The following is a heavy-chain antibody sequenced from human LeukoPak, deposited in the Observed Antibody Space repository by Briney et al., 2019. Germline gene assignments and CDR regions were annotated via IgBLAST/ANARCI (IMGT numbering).Heavy chain of an antibody. CDR2: ISYSGNT. CDR1: GCSITNYY. CDR3: ARGPHTGVNYYDSSGYYY. D-gene: IGHD3-22*01. J-gene: IGHJ4*02. Sequence: SETLSLTCTVSGCSITNYYWSWIRQPPGKGLEWIGYISYSGNTKYNPSLKSRVTMSVDSSKNQFSLKLSSVTAADTAVYYCARGPHTGVNYYDSSGYYYWGQGTLVTVSS. V-gene: IGHV4-59*12.